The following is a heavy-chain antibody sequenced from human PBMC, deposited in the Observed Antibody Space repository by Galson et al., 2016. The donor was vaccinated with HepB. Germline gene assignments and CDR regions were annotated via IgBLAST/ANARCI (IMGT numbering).Heavy chain of an antibody. CDR2: ITSDGSTT. V-gene: IGHV3-74*01. D-gene: IGHD1-26*01. Sequence: SLRLSCAASGFPFSSYSMHWVRQAPGKGLVWVSRITSDGSTTTYADSVKGRFTISRDNTKNTPYPQMNSLRAEDTAVYYCVRRREKDYWGQGTLVTVSS. CDR3: VRRREKDY. J-gene: IGHJ4*02. CDR1: GFPFSSYS.